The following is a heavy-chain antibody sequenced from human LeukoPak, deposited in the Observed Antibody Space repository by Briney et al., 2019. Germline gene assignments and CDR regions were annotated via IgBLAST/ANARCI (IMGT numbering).Heavy chain of an antibody. V-gene: IGHV3-7*01. CDR1: GFTFSSNW. J-gene: IGHJ4*02. D-gene: IGHD6-13*01. CDR3: TRDRGYSTFDY. CDR2: IDQDGSEK. Sequence: GGSLRLSCAASGFTFSSNWMSWVRQGPGEWLEWVANIDQDGSEKNYVDSVKGRFIISRDNAKNSVYLQMNGLRVEDTAVYYCTRDRGYSTFDYWGQGTLVTVSS.